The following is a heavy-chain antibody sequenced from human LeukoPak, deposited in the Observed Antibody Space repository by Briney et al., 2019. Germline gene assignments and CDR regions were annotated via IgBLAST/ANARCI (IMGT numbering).Heavy chain of an antibody. J-gene: IGHJ4*02. D-gene: IGHD3-10*01. CDR3: ARVMVRGVMAFDY. Sequence: GGSLRLSCAASGFTFSSYSMNWVRQAPGKGLEWVSSISSSSSYIYYADSVKGRFTISRDNAKNSLYLQMNSLRAEDTAVYYCARVMVRGVMAFDYWGQGTLVTVSS. CDR1: GFTFSSYS. CDR2: ISSSSSYI. V-gene: IGHV3-21*01.